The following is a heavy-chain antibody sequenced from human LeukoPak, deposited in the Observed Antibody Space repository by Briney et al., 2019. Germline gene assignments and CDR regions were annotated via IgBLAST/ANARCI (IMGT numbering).Heavy chain of an antibody. V-gene: IGHV4-39*02. J-gene: IGHJ4*02. CDR2: IYYSGST. CDR1: GGSISSSSYY. D-gene: IGHD3-22*01. CDR3: ARDYDSSGYYYGLDY. Sequence: PSETLSLTCTVSGGSISSSSYYWGWIRQPPGKGLEWIGSIYYSGSTYYNPSLKSRVTISVDTSNNQFSRKLSSVTAADTAVYYCARDYDSSGYYYGLDYWGQGTLVTVSS.